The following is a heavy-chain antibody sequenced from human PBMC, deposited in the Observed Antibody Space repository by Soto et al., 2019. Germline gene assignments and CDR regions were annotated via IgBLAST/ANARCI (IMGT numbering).Heavy chain of an antibody. J-gene: IGHJ4*02. CDR1: GDSISNNYW. D-gene: IGHD3-3*01. V-gene: IGHV4-4*02. Sequence: QVQLQESGPGLVKPSGTLSLTCDVSGDSISNNYWWTWVRQFPGEGLQWIGEIFHSGSTNYNPPLKNRVKISVDTSKNRFSLMLSSVTAADTAMYYCARGDFWSGSDYWGQEIQVTVSS. CDR2: IFHSGST. CDR3: ARGDFWSGSDY.